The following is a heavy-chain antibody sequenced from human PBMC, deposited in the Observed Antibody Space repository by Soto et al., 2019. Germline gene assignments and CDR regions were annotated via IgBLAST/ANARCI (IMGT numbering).Heavy chain of an antibody. J-gene: IGHJ3*02. D-gene: IGHD3-9*01. CDR2: IKQDGSEK. CDR3: ARPPTGYYMRASAFDI. Sequence: EVQLVESGGGLVQPGGSLRLSCAASGFTFSSYWMSWVRQAPGKGLEWVANIKQDGSEKYYVDSVKGRFTISRDNAKNSLYLQMNSLRAEDTAVYYCARPPTGYYMRASAFDIWGQGTMVTVSS. V-gene: IGHV3-7*01. CDR1: GFTFSSYW.